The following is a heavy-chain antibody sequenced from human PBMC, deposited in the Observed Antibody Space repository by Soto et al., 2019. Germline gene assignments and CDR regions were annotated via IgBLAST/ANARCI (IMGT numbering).Heavy chain of an antibody. J-gene: IGHJ6*02. D-gene: IGHD7-27*01. Sequence: GGSLRLSCAASGFTFSSYWMSWVRQAPGKGLEWVANIKQDGSEKYYVDSVKGRFTISRDNAKNSLYLQMNSLRAEDTAVYYCAREWGNYYYYGKDVWGQGTTVTVSS. V-gene: IGHV3-7*01. CDR1: GFTFSSYW. CDR2: IKQDGSEK. CDR3: AREWGNYYYYGKDV.